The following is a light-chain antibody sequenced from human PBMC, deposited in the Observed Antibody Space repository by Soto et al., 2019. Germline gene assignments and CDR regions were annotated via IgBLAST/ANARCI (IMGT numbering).Light chain of an antibody. CDR1: HRXNNN. CDR2: CAA. V-gene: IGKV3-15*01. CDR3: QQYKNGTRA. Sequence: MTQSAATLSKSPGEKATLSFRASHRXNNNLAWYLQKPGQTPWLLXACAATMAAGSPAKLSGSGSGTDFALTISSLQSEDFALYYCQQYKNGTRAFGQGTKVDI. J-gene: IGKJ1*01.